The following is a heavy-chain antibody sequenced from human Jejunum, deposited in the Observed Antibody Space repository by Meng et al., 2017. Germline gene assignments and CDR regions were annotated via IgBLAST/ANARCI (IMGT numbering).Heavy chain of an antibody. V-gene: IGHV3-15*01. D-gene: IGHD3-10*01. CDR3: TADRFGSGSYYFAF. J-gene: IGHJ4*02. CDR1: GFGFTGTW. Sequence: GGSLKISCAASGFGFTGTWLSWVRQVPGKGLEWVGRIKSKSSGGTTDYIAPVKGRFTISRDDSKATLYLQMNSLKTEDSGVYYCTADRFGSGSYYFAFWGQGTLVTVSS. CDR2: IKSKSSGGTT.